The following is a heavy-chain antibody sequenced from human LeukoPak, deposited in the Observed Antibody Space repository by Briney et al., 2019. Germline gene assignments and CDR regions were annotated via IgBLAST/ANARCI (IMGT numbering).Heavy chain of an antibody. CDR2: IHFSGNT. CDR3: ARDFGDYRVDY. D-gene: IGHD4-17*01. Sequence: SETLSLTCTVSGGSINSDYYWGWIRQPPGKELEWIGTIHFSGNTYYNPSLKSRVVISADTSKNQFCLRLSSVTAADTAVYYCARDFGDYRVDYWGQGTLVIVSS. CDR1: GGSINSDYY. V-gene: IGHV4-39*01. J-gene: IGHJ4*02.